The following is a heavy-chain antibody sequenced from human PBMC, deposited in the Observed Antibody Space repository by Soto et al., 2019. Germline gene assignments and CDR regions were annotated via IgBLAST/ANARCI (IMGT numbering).Heavy chain of an antibody. CDR2: INAGNGNT. Sequence: VQLVQSGAEVKKPGASVKVSCKASGYTFTSYAMHWVRQSAGQRLEWMGWINAGNGNTKYSQKFQGRVTITRDTSASTAYMELSSLRSEDTAVYYCARDPGYSYGYNWGQGTLVTVSS. CDR1: GYTFTSYA. V-gene: IGHV1-3*01. CDR3: ARDPGYSYGYN. D-gene: IGHD5-18*01. J-gene: IGHJ4*02.